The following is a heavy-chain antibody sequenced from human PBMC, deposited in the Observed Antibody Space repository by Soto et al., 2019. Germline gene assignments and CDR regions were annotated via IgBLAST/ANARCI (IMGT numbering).Heavy chain of an antibody. CDR2: ISSDVSST. D-gene: IGHD5-18*01. CDR3: ARGVGYSAQDS. Sequence: EMQLVESGGGLVQPGGSRRLSCAASGFTFSSYWMHWVPQAPGKGLVWVSRISSDVSSTSYADSVKGRFTISRDNAKNTRYLQMDSLSAEDTAVYYCARGVGYSAQDSWGQGTLVTVSS. CDR1: GFTFSSYW. V-gene: IGHV3-74*01. J-gene: IGHJ4*02.